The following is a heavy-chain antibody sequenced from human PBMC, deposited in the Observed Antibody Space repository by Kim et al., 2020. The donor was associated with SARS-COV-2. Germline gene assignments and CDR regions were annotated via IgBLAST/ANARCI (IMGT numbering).Heavy chain of an antibody. CDR2: INHSGST. CDR3: ARTVHAQVRGIAVAGRGASEYFQH. D-gene: IGHD6-19*01. V-gene: IGHV4-34*01. CDR1: GGSFSGYY. Sequence: SETLSLTCAVFGGSFSGYYWSWIRQPPGKGLEWIGEINHSGSTNYNPSLKSRVTISVDTSKNQFSLKLSSVTAADTAVYYCARTVHAQVRGIAVAGRGASEYFQHWGQGTLVTVSS. J-gene: IGHJ1*01.